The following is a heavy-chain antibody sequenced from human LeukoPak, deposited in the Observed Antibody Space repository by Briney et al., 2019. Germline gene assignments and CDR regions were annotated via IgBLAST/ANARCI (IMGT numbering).Heavy chain of an antibody. D-gene: IGHD3-3*01. J-gene: IGHJ4*02. CDR2: IYSGGST. V-gene: IGHV3-53*01. CDR1: GFTVSSNY. Sequence: GGSLRLSCAASGFTVSSNYMSWVRQAPGKGLEWVSVIYSGGSTNYADSVKGRLTISRDNSKNTMYLQMNSLRAEDTAVYYCARVQYDFWSGSHYFDYWGQGTLITVSS. CDR3: ARVQYDFWSGSHYFDY.